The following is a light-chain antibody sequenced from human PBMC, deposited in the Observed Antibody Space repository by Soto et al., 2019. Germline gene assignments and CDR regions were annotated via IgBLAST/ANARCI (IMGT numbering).Light chain of an antibody. J-gene: IGKJ1*01. CDR3: QHYKMYSTWT. V-gene: IGKV1-5*01. Sequence: DIQMTQSPSTLSASLGDRVTVTXRASQSITPWLAWYQQRTVXXTKLXXXDVXSLQSGVPSRFRGSGSGTEFTLTISSLKPDDFATYYCQHYKMYSTWTFGQGTKVDIK. CDR1: QSITPW. CDR2: DVX.